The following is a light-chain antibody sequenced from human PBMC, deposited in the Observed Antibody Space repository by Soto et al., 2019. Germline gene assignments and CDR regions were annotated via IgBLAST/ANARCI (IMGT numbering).Light chain of an antibody. CDR1: QNVANY. CDR3: QQYNNWPPWT. J-gene: IGKJ1*01. Sequence: EIVMTQSPATLSVSPGERATLSCRASQNVANYLDWYQQKPGQAPRLLIYGASTRATGIPARFSGSGSGTEFTLTISSLQSEDFAVYYCQQYNNWPPWTFGQGTKVDIK. CDR2: GAS. V-gene: IGKV3D-15*01.